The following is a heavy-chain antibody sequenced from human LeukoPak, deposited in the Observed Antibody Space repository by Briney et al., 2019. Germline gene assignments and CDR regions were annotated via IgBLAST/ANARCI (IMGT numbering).Heavy chain of an antibody. CDR2: IRSSGSTI. CDR3: AKTIGYGSGNDQVGG. V-gene: IGHV3-11*04. J-gene: IGHJ4*02. Sequence: GGSLRLSCAGSGFTFSDYYMSWIRQAPGKGLEWVSYIRSSGSTIYYADSVKGRFTISRDNGKNSLYLQMNSLRAEDTAVYYCAKTIGYGSGNDQVGGWGQGTLVTVSS. D-gene: IGHD3-10*01. CDR1: GFTFSDYY.